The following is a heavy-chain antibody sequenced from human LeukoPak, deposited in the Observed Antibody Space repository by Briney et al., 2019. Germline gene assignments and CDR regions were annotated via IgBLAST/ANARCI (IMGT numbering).Heavy chain of an antibody. V-gene: IGHV5-51*01. CDR1: GYSFTNYW. CDR2: IYPGDSDT. J-gene: IGHJ4*02. CDR3: ARQGYNSVRAQYFFDY. Sequence: GESLKISCKGSGYSFTNYWIGWVRQMPGKGLEWMGIIYPGDSDTRYSPSFQGQVTISADKSIRTAYLQWSSLKASDTAMYYCARQGYNSVRAQYFFDYWGQGTPVTVSS. D-gene: IGHD6-25*01.